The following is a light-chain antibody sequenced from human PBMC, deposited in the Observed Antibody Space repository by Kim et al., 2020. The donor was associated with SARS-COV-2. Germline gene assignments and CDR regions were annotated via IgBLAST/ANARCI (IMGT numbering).Light chain of an antibody. CDR2: DIN. V-gene: IGLV2-14*03. CDR1: SSDVGDYNY. Sequence: QSALTQPASVSGSPGQSITISCTGTSSDVGDYNYVSWYQQHPGKAPKLIIYDINYRPSGVSSRFSGFKSGNTASLTISGLQAEDEADYYCSSYRRNSHLVPFGGGTQLTVL. CDR3: SSYRRNSHLVP. J-gene: IGLJ2*01.